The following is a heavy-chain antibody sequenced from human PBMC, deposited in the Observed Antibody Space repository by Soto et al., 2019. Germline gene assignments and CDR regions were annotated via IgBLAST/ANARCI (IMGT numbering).Heavy chain of an antibody. CDR3: ARVEYSSSSAAFDI. Sequence: PGGSLRLSCAASGFTFSDYYMSWIRQAPGKGLEWVSYISSSGSTIYYADSVKGRFTISRDNAKNSLYLQMNSLRAEDTAVYYCARVEYSSSSAAFDIWGQGTMVTVSS. CDR1: GFTFSDYY. J-gene: IGHJ3*02. V-gene: IGHV3-11*01. D-gene: IGHD6-6*01. CDR2: ISSSGSTI.